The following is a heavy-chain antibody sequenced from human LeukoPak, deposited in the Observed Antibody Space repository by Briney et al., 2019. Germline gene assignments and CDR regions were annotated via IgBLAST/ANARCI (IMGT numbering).Heavy chain of an antibody. Sequence: GGCLRLSCAASGFTVTSNYMSWVRQAPGKGLEWVSLISWDGGSTYYADSVKGRFTISRDNSKNSLYLQMSSLRTEDTALYYCAKDMGIAAAGFDYWGQGTQVTVAS. CDR3: AKDMGIAAAGFDY. CDR2: ISWDGGST. V-gene: IGHV3-43*01. J-gene: IGHJ4*02. D-gene: IGHD6-13*01. CDR1: GFTVTSNY.